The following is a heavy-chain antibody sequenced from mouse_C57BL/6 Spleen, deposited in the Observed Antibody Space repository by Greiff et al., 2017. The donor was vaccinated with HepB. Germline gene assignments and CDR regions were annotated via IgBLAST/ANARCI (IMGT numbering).Heavy chain of an antibody. CDR1: GFSLTSYG. J-gene: IGHJ4*01. Sequence: VQRVESGPGLVQPSQSLSITCTVSGFSLTSYGVHWVRQSPGKGLEWLGVIWSGGSTDYNAAFISRLSISKDNSKSQVFFKMNSLQADDTAIYYCVPLEPPYAMDYWGQGTSVTVSS. D-gene: IGHD2-10*02. V-gene: IGHV2-2*01. CDR2: IWSGGST. CDR3: VPLEPPYAMDY.